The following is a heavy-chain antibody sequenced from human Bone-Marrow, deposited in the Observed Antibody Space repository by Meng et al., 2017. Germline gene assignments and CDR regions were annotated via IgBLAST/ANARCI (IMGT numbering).Heavy chain of an antibody. CDR1: GSTFSSYA. CDR2: ISGSGGST. J-gene: IGHJ3*02. Sequence: GGSLRPPCAASGSTFSSYAMSWVRQAPGKGLEWVSAISGSGGSTYYADSVKGRFTISRDDSKNTLYLQMSSLRAEEEAVYYSANGPGDSSSWNAFDIWGQGTMVTVSS. CDR3: ANGPGDSSSWNAFDI. V-gene: IGHV3-23*01. D-gene: IGHD6-13*01.